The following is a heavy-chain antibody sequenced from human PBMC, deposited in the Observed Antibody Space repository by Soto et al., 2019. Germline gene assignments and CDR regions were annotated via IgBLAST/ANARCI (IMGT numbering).Heavy chain of an antibody. CDR3: AKEQGSSWYEIDY. CDR1: GFTFSNYA. D-gene: IGHD6-13*01. Sequence: EVQLLESGGGLVQPGGSLRLSCAASGFTFSNYAVTWVRQAPGKGLEWVSTISGSGGSTYYADSVKGRSTISRDNSKNTLYLQRNSLRAEDTAVYYCAKEQGSSWYEIDYWGQGTLVTVSS. J-gene: IGHJ4*02. V-gene: IGHV3-23*01. CDR2: ISGSGGST.